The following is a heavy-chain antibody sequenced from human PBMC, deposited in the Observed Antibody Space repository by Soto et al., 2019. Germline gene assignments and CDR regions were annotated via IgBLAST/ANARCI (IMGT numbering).Heavy chain of an antibody. D-gene: IGHD6-6*01. J-gene: IGHJ6*02. CDR3: ARVLSTSSPYGMDV. CDR1: GFTFSSYE. Sequence: GGSLRLSCAASGFTFSSYEMNWVRQAPGKGLEWVSYISSSGSTIYYADSVKGRFTISRDNAKSSLYLQMNSLRVEDTAVYYCARVLSTSSPYGMDVWGQGTTVTVSS. CDR2: ISSSGSTI. V-gene: IGHV3-48*03.